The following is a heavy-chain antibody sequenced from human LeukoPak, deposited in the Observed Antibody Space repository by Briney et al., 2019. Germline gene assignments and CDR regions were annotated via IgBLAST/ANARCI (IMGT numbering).Heavy chain of an antibody. Sequence: PSETLSLTCAVYGGSFSGYYWSWIRQPPGKGLEWIGEINHSGSTNYNPSLKSRVTISVDTSKNQFPLKLSSVTAADTALYYCAREGYYDTSGYYYFDYWGQGTLVTVSS. J-gene: IGHJ4*02. CDR1: GGSFSGYY. V-gene: IGHV4-34*01. CDR2: INHSGST. D-gene: IGHD3-22*01. CDR3: AREGYYDTSGYYYFDY.